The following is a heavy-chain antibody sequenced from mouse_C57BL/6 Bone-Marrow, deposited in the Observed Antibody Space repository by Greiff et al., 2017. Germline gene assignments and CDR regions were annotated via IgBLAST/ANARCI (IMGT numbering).Heavy chain of an antibody. CDR3: ARAMVTTKGYYAMDY. CDR2: IWSGGST. J-gene: IGHJ4*01. CDR1: GFSFTSYC. Sequence: QVQLKQSGPGLVQPSQSLSITCTVSGFSFTSYCVHWVRQSPGKGLEWLGVIWSGGSTDYNAAFISRLTITKDNSKSQVFFKMNSLQADDTAIYYCARAMVTTKGYYAMDYWGQGTSVTVSS. D-gene: IGHD2-2*01. V-gene: IGHV2-2*01.